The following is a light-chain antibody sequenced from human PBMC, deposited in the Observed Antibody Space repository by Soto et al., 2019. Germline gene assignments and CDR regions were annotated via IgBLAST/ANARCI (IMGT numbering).Light chain of an antibody. Sequence: DIVMTQFPLSLPVTPGEPASISCRSSQSLLRNNGYNYMGWYLQKPGQSPQLLIYLGSNRASGVPDRISGSGSGTDFTLKISRVESGDVGVYYCMQALQTPFYTFGQGTKVDIK. V-gene: IGKV2-28*01. CDR1: QSLLRNNGYNY. J-gene: IGKJ2*01. CDR2: LGS. CDR3: MQALQTPFYT.